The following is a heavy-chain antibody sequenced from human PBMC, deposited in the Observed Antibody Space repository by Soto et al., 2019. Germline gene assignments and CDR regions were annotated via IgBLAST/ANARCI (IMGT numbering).Heavy chain of an antibody. D-gene: IGHD2-15*01. CDR3: ARDDVLCDGGRCYGIPLDV. Sequence: EVQLVESGGGLVQPGGSLRLSCAASGFTVSSKYMTWVRQAPGKGLEWVSLIQSGGTTYYADSVKGRFTISRDTSENTLHLQMDSLRVEDTAVYYCARDDVLCDGGRCYGIPLDVWDKGTTVTVSS. V-gene: IGHV3-66*01. J-gene: IGHJ6*04. CDR1: GFTVSSKY. CDR2: IQSGGTT.